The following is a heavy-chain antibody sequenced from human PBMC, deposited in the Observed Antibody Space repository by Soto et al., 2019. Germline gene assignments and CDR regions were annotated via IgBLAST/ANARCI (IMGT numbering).Heavy chain of an antibody. CDR1: GFPFNNAW. V-gene: IGHV3-15*01. J-gene: IGHJ4*02. CDR3: TTTGYSGTDL. Sequence: GGSLRLSCATSGFPFNNAWLSWVRQAPGKGLEWVGRIKNKADGGTTDYAEAVKGRFTISRDDAKNTLDLQMDSLKTEDTAVYYCTTTGYSGTDLWGQGTLVTVS. CDR2: IKNKADGGTT. D-gene: IGHD1-26*01.